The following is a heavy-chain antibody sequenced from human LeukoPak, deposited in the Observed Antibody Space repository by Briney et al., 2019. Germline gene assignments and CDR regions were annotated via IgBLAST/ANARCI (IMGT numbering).Heavy chain of an antibody. CDR1: GFTFSSYG. D-gene: IGHD4-17*01. Sequence: GGSLRLSCAASGFTFSSYGMHWVRQAPGKGLEWVAVIRYDGSNKYYADSVKGRFTVSRDNSKNTVYLQMNSLRAEDTAVYYCARDPGDYVGNDAFDIWGQGTMVTVSS. CDR2: IRYDGSNK. J-gene: IGHJ3*02. V-gene: IGHV3-33*01. CDR3: ARDPGDYVGNDAFDI.